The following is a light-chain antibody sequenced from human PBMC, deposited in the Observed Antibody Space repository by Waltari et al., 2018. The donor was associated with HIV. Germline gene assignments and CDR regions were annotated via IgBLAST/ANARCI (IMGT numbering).Light chain of an antibody. Sequence: IQITQSPSSLPPSVGDRVTLTCRASQDVTKSIAWFQQKPGKAPKSLIFAASSLRSGVPSRFSGSESGTDFTLTISGLLPEDFATYYCQQYHSYPMTFGQGTRLEIK. V-gene: IGKV1-16*01. CDR3: QQYHSYPMT. CDR1: QDVTKS. CDR2: AAS. J-gene: IGKJ5*01.